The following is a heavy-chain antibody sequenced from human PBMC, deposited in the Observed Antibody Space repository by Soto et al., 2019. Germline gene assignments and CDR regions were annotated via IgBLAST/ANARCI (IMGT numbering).Heavy chain of an antibody. J-gene: IGHJ4*02. CDR1: GFTFSNAW. V-gene: IGHV3-15*01. CDR3: WSMGYCSSTSCYGFSFDY. CDR2: IKSKTDGGTT. Sequence: GGSLRLSCAASGFTFSNAWMSWVRQAPGKGLEWVGRIKSKTDGGTTDYAAPVKGRFTISRDDSKNTLYLQMNSLKTEDTAVYYCWSMGYCSSTSCYGFSFDYWGQGTLVTVSS. D-gene: IGHD2-2*01.